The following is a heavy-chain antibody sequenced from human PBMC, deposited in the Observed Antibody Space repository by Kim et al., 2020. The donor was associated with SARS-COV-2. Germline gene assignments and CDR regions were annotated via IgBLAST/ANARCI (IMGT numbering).Heavy chain of an antibody. CDR2: IKSKTDGGTT. Sequence: GGSLRLSCAASGFTFSNAWMSWVRQAPGKGLEWVGRIKSKTDGGTTDYAAPVKGRFTISRDDSKNTLYLQMNSLKTEDTAVYYCTTDREKNRDLQLWPDDSDYYYYGMDVWGQGTTVTVSS. V-gene: IGHV3-15*01. J-gene: IGHJ6*02. D-gene: IGHD5-18*01. CDR1: GFTFSNAW. CDR3: TTDREKNRDLQLWPDDSDYYYYGMDV.